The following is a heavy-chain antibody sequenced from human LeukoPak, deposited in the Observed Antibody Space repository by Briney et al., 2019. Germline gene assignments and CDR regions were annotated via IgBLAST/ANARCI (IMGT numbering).Heavy chain of an antibody. CDR1: GGSISSYY. CDR2: IYYSGST. CDR3: ARGDIVAVPAAIPFDY. J-gene: IGHJ4*02. Sequence: SETLSLTCTVSGGSISSYYWSWIRQPPGKGLEWIGYIYYSGSTNYNPSLKSRVTISVDTSKNQFSLKLSSVTAADTAVYYCARGDIVAVPAAIPFDYWGQGTLVTVSS. D-gene: IGHD2-2*01. V-gene: IGHV4-59*01.